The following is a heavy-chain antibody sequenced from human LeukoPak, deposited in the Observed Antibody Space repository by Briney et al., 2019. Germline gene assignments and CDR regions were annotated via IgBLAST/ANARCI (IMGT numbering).Heavy chain of an antibody. Sequence: GESLKISCKGSGYSFTSYWIGWVRQMPGKGLEWMGIIYPGDSDTRYSPSFQGQVTISADKSINTAYLQWSSLKASDTAMYYCATLPPVRGVIITPFSLDAFDIWGQGTMVTVSS. CDR2: IYPGDSDT. CDR3: ATLPPVRGVIITPFSLDAFDI. CDR1: GYSFTSYW. D-gene: IGHD3-10*02. V-gene: IGHV5-51*01. J-gene: IGHJ3*02.